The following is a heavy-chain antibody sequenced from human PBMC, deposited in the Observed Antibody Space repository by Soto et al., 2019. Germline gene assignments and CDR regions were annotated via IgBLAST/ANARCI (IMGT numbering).Heavy chain of an antibody. CDR1: GYTFTSYG. Sequence: ASVKVSCKASGYTFTSYGISWVRQAPGQGLEWMGWISAYNGNTNYAQKLQGRVTMTTDTSTGTAYMELRSLRSDANYYYYGMDAWGQGTTVTVSS. V-gene: IGHV1-18*01. CDR3: MDA. CDR2: ISAYNGNT. J-gene: IGHJ6*02.